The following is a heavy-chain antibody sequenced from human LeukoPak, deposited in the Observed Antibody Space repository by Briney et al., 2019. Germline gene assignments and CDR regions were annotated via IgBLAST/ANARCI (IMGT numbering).Heavy chain of an antibody. D-gene: IGHD3-3*01. CDR1: GGTFSSYA. Sequence: SVKVSCKASGGTFSSYAISWVRQAPGQGLEWMGRIISIFGTANYAQKFQGRVTITTDESTVTVYMERSSLRSEDTAVYYCARDSEIFAVVTPTFDYWGQGTLVTVSS. CDR3: ARDSEIFAVVTPTFDY. J-gene: IGHJ4*02. V-gene: IGHV1-69*05. CDR2: IISIFGTA.